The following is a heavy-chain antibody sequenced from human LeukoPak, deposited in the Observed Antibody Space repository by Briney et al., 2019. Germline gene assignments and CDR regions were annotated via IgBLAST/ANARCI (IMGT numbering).Heavy chain of an antibody. CDR2: IYYSGIT. V-gene: IGHV4-31*03. Sequence: PSETLSLTCTVSLGSISSSAYYWSWIRQHPGKCLEWIGYIYYSGITYYNPSLKSRVTISVDTSKQQFSLNMSSVTAADTAVYYCARDGDGSSDSCYFDSWGQGILVTVSS. J-gene: IGHJ4*02. CDR1: LGSISSSAYY. D-gene: IGHD2-2*01. CDR3: ARDGDGSSDSCYFDS.